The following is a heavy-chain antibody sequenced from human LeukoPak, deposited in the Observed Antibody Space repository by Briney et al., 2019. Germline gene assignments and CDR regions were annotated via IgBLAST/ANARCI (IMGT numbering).Heavy chain of an antibody. CDR3: ASLVVVVPAADYYYYGMDV. CDR2: FDPEDGET. Sequence: ASVKVSCKVSGYTLTELSMHWVRQAPGKGLEWMGGFDPEDGETIYAQKFQGRVTMTEDTSTDTAYMELSSLRSEDTAVYYCASLVVVVPAADYYYYGMDVWGQGTTVTVSS. V-gene: IGHV1-24*01. CDR1: GYTLTELS. D-gene: IGHD2-2*01. J-gene: IGHJ6*02.